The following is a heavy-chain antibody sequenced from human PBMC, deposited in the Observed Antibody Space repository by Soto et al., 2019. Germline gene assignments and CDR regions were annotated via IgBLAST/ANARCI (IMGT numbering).Heavy chain of an antibody. J-gene: IGHJ2*01. CDR3: ARSRTGDPRAGYFDL. CDR1: GGTFSSYA. V-gene: IGHV1-69*12. CDR2: IIPIFGTA. Sequence: QVQLVQSGAAVTKPGSSVKVSCTASGGTFSSYAISWVRQAPGQGLEWMGGIIPIFGTANYAQKFQGRVTITADESKSTAYMELSSLRSEDTAVYYCARSRTGDPRAGYFDLWGRGTLVTVSS. D-gene: IGHD7-27*01.